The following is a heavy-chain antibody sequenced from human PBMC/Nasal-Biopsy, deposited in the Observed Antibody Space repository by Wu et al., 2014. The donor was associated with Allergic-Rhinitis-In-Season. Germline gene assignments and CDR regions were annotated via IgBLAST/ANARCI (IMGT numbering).Heavy chain of an antibody. V-gene: IGHV4-34*01. D-gene: IGHD2-15*01. J-gene: IGHJ4*02. CDR3: ARRVLTPVGTSTPAFDY. CDR2: INRSGIT. Sequence: LSLTCAVYDASFSAYYWTWIRQPPGKGLEWIGEINRSGITKYNPSLRSRVSISVDTSKSQFSLRLTSVTAADTAVYFCARRVLTPVGTSTPAFDYWGQGTLVTVSS. CDR1: DASFSAYY.